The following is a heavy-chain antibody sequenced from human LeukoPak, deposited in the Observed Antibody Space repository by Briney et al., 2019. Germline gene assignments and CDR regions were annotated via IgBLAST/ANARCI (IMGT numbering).Heavy chain of an antibody. CDR3: ARWWVVVVPAATGADYYYYYGMDV. V-gene: IGHV1-8*01. CDR2: MNPNSGNT. CDR1: GYTFTSYD. D-gene: IGHD2-2*01. Sequence: ASVKVSCKASGYTFTSYDINWVRQATGQGLEWMGWMNPNSGNTGYAQKFQGRVTMTRNTSISTAYMELSSLRSEDTAAYYYARWWVVVVPAATGADYYYYYGMDVWGQGTTVTVSS. J-gene: IGHJ6*02.